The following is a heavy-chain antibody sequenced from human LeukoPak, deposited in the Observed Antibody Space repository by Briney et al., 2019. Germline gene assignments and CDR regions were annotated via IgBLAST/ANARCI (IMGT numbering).Heavy chain of an antibody. V-gene: IGHV3-74*01. CDR3: ASQAYSSSWYYYYYGMDV. D-gene: IGHD6-13*01. CDR2: IHSDGSAT. CDR1: GFTFSNYW. Sequence: GGSLRLSCAASGFTFSNYWMHWVRQAPGKGLVWVSRIHSDGSATYYADSVRGRFTISRDNAKNTLYLQMNSLRAEDTAVYYCASQAYSSSWYYYYYGMDVWGQGTTVTVSS. J-gene: IGHJ6*02.